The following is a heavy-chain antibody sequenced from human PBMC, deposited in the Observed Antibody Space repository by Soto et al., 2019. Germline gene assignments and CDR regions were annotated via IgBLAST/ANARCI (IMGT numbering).Heavy chain of an antibody. V-gene: IGHV3-48*02. J-gene: IGHJ6*02. CDR2: ISSSSSTI. CDR1: GFTFSSYS. CDR3: ARDPTRITIFGVVIPQGYYYYGMDV. Sequence: GGSLRLSCAASGFTFSSYSMNWVRQAPGKGLEWVSYISSSSSTIYYADSVKGRFTISRDNAKNSLYLQMNSLRDEDTAVYYCARDPTRITIFGVVIPQGYYYYGMDVWGQGTTVTVSS. D-gene: IGHD3-3*01.